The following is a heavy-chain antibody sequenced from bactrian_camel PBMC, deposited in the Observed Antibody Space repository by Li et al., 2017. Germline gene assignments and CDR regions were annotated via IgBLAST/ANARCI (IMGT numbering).Heavy chain of an antibody. D-gene: IGHD7*01. CDR1: GYTPRTYC. CDR3: AAVSTGPCLSVISRGSPQRGDFQF. CDR2: VDRDGTA. J-gene: IGHJ4*01. Sequence: VQLVESGGGSVQAGGSLRLSCAASGYTPRTYCMSWFRQVPGKEREAIVGVDRDGTADYVDSVKGRFTITHDNTKNTHFLETSNLQPEDSAVYYCAAVSTGPCLSVISRGSPQRGDFQFWGQGTQVTVS. V-gene: IGHV3S10*01.